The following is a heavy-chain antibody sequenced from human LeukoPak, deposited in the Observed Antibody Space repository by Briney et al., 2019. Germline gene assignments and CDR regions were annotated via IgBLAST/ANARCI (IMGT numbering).Heavy chain of an antibody. Sequence: PGGSLRLSGAASGFTFSNYAMSWVRQAPGKGLEWVPSISGSTGNTYYADSVKGRFTISRDNSKNMLYLQMSSLRAEDTAVYYFAKDLALYSGPYSGSFYSPIDCWGQGTLVTVSS. V-gene: IGHV3-23*01. CDR1: GFTFSNYA. D-gene: IGHD1-26*01. CDR3: AKDLALYSGPYSGSFYSPIDC. CDR2: ISGSTGNT. J-gene: IGHJ4*02.